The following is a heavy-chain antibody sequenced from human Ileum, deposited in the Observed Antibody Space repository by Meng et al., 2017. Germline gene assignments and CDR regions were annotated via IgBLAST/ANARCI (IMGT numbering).Heavy chain of an antibody. Sequence: QVQLQESGPGLVKPAQNLSRTCSDAGGSCSSDNDYWTWIRQTPGKGLEWIGLTYYNGSPFYNPSLRSRVTISVDTSKDQFSLKLTSVTAADTAVYYCARERRHYYGSGSFDYWGQGILVTVSS. CDR2: TYYNGSP. CDR3: ARERRHYYGSGSFDY. CDR1: GGSCSSDNDY. V-gene: IGHV4-30-4*01. D-gene: IGHD3-10*01. J-gene: IGHJ4*02.